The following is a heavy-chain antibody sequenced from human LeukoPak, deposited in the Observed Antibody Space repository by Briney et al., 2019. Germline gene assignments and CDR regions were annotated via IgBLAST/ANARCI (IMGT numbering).Heavy chain of an antibody. V-gene: IGHV3-23*01. CDR1: GFTFSSYA. Sequence: GGSLRLSCAASGFTFSSYAMSWVRQAPGKGLEWVSAISGSGGSTYYADSVKGRFTISRDNSKNTLYLQMNSLRAEDTAVYYCAKAVPDSSGXXXXXXFXYWGQXTLVTVS. CDR2: ISGSGGST. CDR3: AKAVPDSSGXXXXXXFXY. D-gene: IGHD6-19*01. J-gene: IGHJ4*02.